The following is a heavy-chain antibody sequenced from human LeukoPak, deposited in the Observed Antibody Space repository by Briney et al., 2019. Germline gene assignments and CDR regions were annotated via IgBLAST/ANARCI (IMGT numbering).Heavy chain of an antibody. CDR1: GYTFTGYY. J-gene: IGHJ6*02. D-gene: IGHD3-22*01. V-gene: IGHV1-2*04. Sequence: ASVEVSCKASGYTFTGYYMHWVRQAPGQGLEWMGWINPNSGGTNYAQKFQGWVTMTRDTSISTAYMELSRLRSDDTAVYYCAIGYYYDSSGYYTIGMDVWGQGTTVTLSS. CDR3: AIGYYYDSSGYYTIGMDV. CDR2: INPNSGGT.